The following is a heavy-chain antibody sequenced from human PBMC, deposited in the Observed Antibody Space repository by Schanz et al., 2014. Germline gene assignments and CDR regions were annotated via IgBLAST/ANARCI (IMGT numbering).Heavy chain of an antibody. J-gene: IGHJ4*02. CDR1: GFAFSAHS. D-gene: IGHD3-10*01. CDR3: VSPIMWFGESSPG. V-gene: IGHV3-48*02. Sequence: EVQLVESGGGLVQPGGSLRLSCAASGFAFSAHSMNWVRQGPGTRLEWVSYMSGSGDVIYYADFVKGRFTVSRDNAKNSMVLQMNSLRDEDTGVYYCVSPIMWFGESSPGWGPGTLVTVSS. CDR2: MSGSGDVI.